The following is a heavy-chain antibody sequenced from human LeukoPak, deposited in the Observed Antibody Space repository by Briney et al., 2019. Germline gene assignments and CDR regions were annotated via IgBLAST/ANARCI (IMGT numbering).Heavy chain of an antibody. CDR3: ASLYCGGDCYPTSTIDY. J-gene: IGHJ4*02. D-gene: IGHD2-21*01. Sequence: PSETLSLTCTVSGGSISSYYWSWIRQPPGKGLEWIGYIYYSGSTNYNPSLKSRVTISVDTSKNQFSLKLSSVTAADTAVYYCASLYCGGDCYPTSTIDYWGQGTLVTVSS. CDR1: GGSISSYY. CDR2: IYYSGST. V-gene: IGHV4-59*08.